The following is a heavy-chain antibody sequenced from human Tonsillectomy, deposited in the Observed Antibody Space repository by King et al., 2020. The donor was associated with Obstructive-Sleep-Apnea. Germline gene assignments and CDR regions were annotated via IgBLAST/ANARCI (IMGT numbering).Heavy chain of an antibody. D-gene: IGHD6-19*01. CDR1: RFTFDDYA. J-gene: IGHJ4*02. Sequence: VQLVESGGGLVQPGRSLRLSCAASRFTFDDYAMHWVRQAPGKGLEWVSGISWNSGSIGYSDSVKGRFTISRDNAKNSLDLQMNSLRAEDTALYYCAKDLSSGWYRGADYWGQGTLVTVSS. CDR2: ISWNSGSI. CDR3: AKDLSSGWYRGADY. V-gene: IGHV3-9*01.